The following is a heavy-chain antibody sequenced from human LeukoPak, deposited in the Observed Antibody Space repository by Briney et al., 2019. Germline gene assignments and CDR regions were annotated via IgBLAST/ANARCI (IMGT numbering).Heavy chain of an antibody. D-gene: IGHD4-17*01. CDR1: GFTFSGYA. Sequence: PGGSLRLSCAASGFTFSGYAMHWVRQAPGKGLEWVTLILYDGSKKYYADSVKGRFTISRDNSKNTLFLQMNSLRAEDAAIYYCARANYGDTFDYWGQGTLVAVSS. CDR2: ILYDGSKK. V-gene: IGHV3-30-3*01. J-gene: IGHJ4*02. CDR3: ARANYGDTFDY.